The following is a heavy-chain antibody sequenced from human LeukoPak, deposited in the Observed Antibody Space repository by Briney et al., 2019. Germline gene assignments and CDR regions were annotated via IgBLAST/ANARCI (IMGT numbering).Heavy chain of an antibody. Sequence: GGSLRLSCAASGFTFSSYDMHWVRQATGKGLEWVSAIGTAGDTYYPGSVKGRFTISRENAKNSLYLQMNSLRAGDTAVYYCARGSMTTDGMDVWGQGTTVTVSS. CDR1: GFTFSSYD. CDR2: IGTAGDT. CDR3: ARGSMTTDGMDV. V-gene: IGHV3-13*01. J-gene: IGHJ6*02. D-gene: IGHD4-17*01.